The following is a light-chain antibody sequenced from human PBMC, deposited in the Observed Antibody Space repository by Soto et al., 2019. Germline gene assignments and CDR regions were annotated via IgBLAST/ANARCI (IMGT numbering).Light chain of an antibody. Sequence: DIPMTQSPSSLSASVGDRVTITCRASEGIRNDLGWYQQKPGKAPKRLIFAASSLQSGVPSRFSGSGSGTDFTLTISSVEPEDFATYYCLQYKNSPITFGQGTRLDIK. CDR3: LQYKNSPIT. CDR2: AAS. CDR1: EGIRND. V-gene: IGKV1-17*01. J-gene: IGKJ5*01.